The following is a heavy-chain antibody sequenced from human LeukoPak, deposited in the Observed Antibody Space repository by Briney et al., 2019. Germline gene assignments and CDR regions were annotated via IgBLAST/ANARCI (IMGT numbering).Heavy chain of an antibody. J-gene: IGHJ4*02. V-gene: IGHV3-23*01. CDR1: GFTDYG. CDR2: ISGSGGST. D-gene: IGHD3-16*01. Sequence: GGSLRLSCAASGFTDYGMSWVRQAPGKGLEWVSAISGSGGSTYYADSVKGRFIISRDNAQNSLFLQMNSLRAEDTAVYYCVRDQGGAVSYWGQGTLVTVSS. CDR3: VRDQGGAVSY.